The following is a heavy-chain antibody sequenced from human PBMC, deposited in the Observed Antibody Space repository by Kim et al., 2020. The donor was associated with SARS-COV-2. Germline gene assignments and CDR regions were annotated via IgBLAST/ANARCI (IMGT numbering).Heavy chain of an antibody. Sequence: GGSLRLSCVASGFTFSSYAMSWVRQAPGKGLEWVSSISNSGGRTYDADSVRGRFTISRDNSKSTLYLQMNSLRTEDTAIYYCAKATSTSSWEDWGQGTLVTVSS. CDR2: ISNSGGRT. CDR1: GFTFSSYA. V-gene: IGHV3-23*01. CDR3: AKATSTSSWED. D-gene: IGHD6-13*01. J-gene: IGHJ4*02.